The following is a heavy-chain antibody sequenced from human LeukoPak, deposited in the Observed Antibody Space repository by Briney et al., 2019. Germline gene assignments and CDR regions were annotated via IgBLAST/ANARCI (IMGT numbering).Heavy chain of an antibody. Sequence: SETLSLTCAVSGGSISSSNWWSWVRQPPGKGLEWSGESDHSGSTNYNPSLKSRVTISVDTSKNQSSLKLSSVTAADTAVYYCARDKYQLLSYYYGMDVWGKGTTVTVSS. CDR3: ARDKYQLLSYYYGMDV. CDR1: GGSISSSNW. D-gene: IGHD2-2*01. V-gene: IGHV4-4*02. CDR2: SDHSGST. J-gene: IGHJ6*04.